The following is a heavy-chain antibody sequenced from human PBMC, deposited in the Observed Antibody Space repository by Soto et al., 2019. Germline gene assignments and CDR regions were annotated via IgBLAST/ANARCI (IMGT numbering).Heavy chain of an antibody. J-gene: IGHJ4*02. V-gene: IGHV3-30*18. Sequence: QVQLVESGGGVVQPGRSLRLSCAASGFTFSSYGMHWVRQAPGKGLEWVAVISYDGSNKYYADSVKGRFTISRDNSKNTLYLQMNSLRAEDTAVYYCAKTYCGNSGPVDYWGQGTLVTVSS. CDR3: AKTYCGNSGPVDY. CDR1: GFTFSSYG. D-gene: IGHD2-21*02. CDR2: ISYDGSNK.